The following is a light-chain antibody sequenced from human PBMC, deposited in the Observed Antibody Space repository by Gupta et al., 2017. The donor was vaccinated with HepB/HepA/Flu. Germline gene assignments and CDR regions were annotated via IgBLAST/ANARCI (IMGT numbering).Light chain of an antibody. Sequence: EIVLTQSPATLSLSPGERATLSCRASQSVSSYLAWYQQKPGQAPRLLIYDASNRATGIPARCSGSGSGTDFTLTSSSLEPEDVAVYYCQQRSNWPLTFGGGTKVEIK. CDR1: QSVSSY. CDR2: DAS. J-gene: IGKJ4*01. CDR3: QQRSNWPLT. V-gene: IGKV3-11*01.